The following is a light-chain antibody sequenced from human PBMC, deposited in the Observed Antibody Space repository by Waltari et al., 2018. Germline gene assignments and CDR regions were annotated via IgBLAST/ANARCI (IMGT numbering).Light chain of an antibody. CDR3: QQHRNWPIT. V-gene: IGKV3-11*01. Sequence: EIVLTQSPDTLSLSPGVRATLPCRASQNVINCLAWYQQKAGRAPRLLIYDTSKRATGVPTRFSGSGSGTDFTLTISSLEPEDFAVYYCQQHRNWPITFGQGTRLEIK. CDR1: QNVINC. J-gene: IGKJ5*01. CDR2: DTS.